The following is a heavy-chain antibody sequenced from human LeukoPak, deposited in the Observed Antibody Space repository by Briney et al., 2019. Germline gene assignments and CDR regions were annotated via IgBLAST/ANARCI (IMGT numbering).Heavy chain of an antibody. CDR1: GFTFSSYS. Sequence: GGSLRLSCAASGFTFSSYSMNWVRQAPGKGLEWVSSISSSSSYIYYADSVKGRFTISRDNAKSSLYLQMNSLRAEDTAVYYCARGLIAAPDYWGQGTLVTVSS. CDR2: ISSSSSYI. D-gene: IGHD6-13*01. V-gene: IGHV3-21*01. J-gene: IGHJ4*02. CDR3: ARGLIAAPDY.